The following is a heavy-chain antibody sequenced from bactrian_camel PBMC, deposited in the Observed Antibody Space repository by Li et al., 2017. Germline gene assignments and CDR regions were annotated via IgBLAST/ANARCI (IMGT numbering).Heavy chain of an antibody. D-gene: IGHD2*01. CDR2: ISSGSAIT. CDR3: AAGRLRNGYCYSLLNRLAYNN. J-gene: IGHJ4*01. V-gene: IGHV3S31*01. Sequence: DVQLVESGGGSVQPGGSLRLSCITSGFIFSNYPMTWVRQAPGKGLEWVSSISSGSAITYYADSVKGQFTISRDNAKNTLYLQMDSLNPEDTGMYYCAAGRLRNGYCYSLLNRLAYNNWGQGTQVTVS. CDR1: GFIFSNYP.